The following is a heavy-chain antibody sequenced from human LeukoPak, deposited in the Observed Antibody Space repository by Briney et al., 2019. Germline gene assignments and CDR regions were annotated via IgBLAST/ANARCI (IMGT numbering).Heavy chain of an antibody. J-gene: IGHJ5*02. V-gene: IGHV3-23*01. CDR2: ISGSGGST. Sequence: GVSLRLSCAASGFTFSNYAMSWMRQAPGQGLEWVSAISGSGGSTYYADSVKGRCTISRDNSKNTLYLQMNSLRAEDTAVYYCAKPPTYYYDSSGYYHWRQGTLVTVSS. CDR3: AKPPTYYYDSSGYYH. CDR1: GFTFSNYA. D-gene: IGHD3-22*01.